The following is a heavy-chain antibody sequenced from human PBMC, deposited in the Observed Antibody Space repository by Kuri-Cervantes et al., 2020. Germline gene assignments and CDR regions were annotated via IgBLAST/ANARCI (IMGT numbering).Heavy chain of an antibody. CDR3: ARDVPLSGRGAFDY. CDR2: IYHSGNT. CDR1: GYSISSGYF. J-gene: IGHJ4*02. V-gene: IGHV4-38-2*01. Sequence: SETLSLTCAVSGYSISSGYFWGWIRQPPGKGLEWIGSIYHSGNTHYNPSLKSGVTISVDTSKNQFSLKVNSVTAADTAVYYCARDVPLSGRGAFDYWGQGTLVTVSS. D-gene: IGHD3-10*01.